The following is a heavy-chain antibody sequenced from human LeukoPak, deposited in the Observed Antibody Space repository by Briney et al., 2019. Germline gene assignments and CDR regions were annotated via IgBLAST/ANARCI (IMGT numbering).Heavy chain of an antibody. CDR3: ARGLFRAVSDY. D-gene: IGHD3-10*01. CDR1: GFIFSSYE. V-gene: IGHV3-48*03. J-gene: IGHJ4*02. Sequence: GGFLRLSCAASGFIFSSYEMNWFRQAPGKGLEWVSHTSGSGGTIYYAESLKGRFTISRDNAKNSLFLQMNSLRAEDTAVYYCARGLFRAVSDYWGQGTRVTVSS. CDR2: TSGSGGTI.